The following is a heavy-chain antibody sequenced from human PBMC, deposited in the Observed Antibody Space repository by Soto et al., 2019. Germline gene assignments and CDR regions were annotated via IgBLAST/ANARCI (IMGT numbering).Heavy chain of an antibody. J-gene: IGHJ2*01. CDR3: ARERIGTMIVVVTSGFDL. Sequence: QVQLVQSGAEVKKPGSSVKVSCKASGGTFSSYAISWVRQAPGQGLEWMGGIIPIFGTANYAQKFQGRVTITADESTSTAYMELSSLRSEDKAVYYCARERIGTMIVVVTSGFDLWGRGTLVTVSS. CDR1: GGTFSSYA. D-gene: IGHD3-22*01. CDR2: IIPIFGTA. V-gene: IGHV1-69*12.